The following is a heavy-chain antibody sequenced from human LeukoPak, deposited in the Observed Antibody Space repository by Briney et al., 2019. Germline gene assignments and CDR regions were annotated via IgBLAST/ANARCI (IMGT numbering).Heavy chain of an antibody. Sequence: GGSLRLSCAASGFTFSSYWMIWVRQTPGQGLVWVSRISPDGSSTSYADSVKGRFTISRDNAKNTLYLQMNSLRAEDTAVYYCAKEAVRKFDFHYWGQGTLVTVSS. D-gene: IGHD1-14*01. CDR2: ISPDGSST. J-gene: IGHJ4*02. CDR3: AKEAVRKFDFHY. V-gene: IGHV3-74*01. CDR1: GFTFSSYW.